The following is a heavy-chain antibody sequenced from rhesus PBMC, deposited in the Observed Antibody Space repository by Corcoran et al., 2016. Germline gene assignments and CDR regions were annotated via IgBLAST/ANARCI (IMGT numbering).Heavy chain of an antibody. Sequence: QVQLQESGPGLVKPSETLSLTCAVPGGSISGGYGWSWIGQPPGQGLEWIGHIFGSIGSTYYNASLKSRVTISRDTSKNQFSLKLSSVTAADTAVYYCARGDYGSSYGLDSWGQGVVVTVSS. CDR3: ARGDYGSSYGLDS. CDR1: GGSISGGYG. D-gene: IGHD4-29*01. J-gene: IGHJ6*01. V-gene: IGHV4S7*01. CDR2: IFGSIGST.